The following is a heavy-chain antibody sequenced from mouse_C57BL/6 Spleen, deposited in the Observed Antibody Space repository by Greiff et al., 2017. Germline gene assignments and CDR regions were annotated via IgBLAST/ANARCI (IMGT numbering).Heavy chain of an antibody. J-gene: IGHJ2*01. V-gene: IGHV1-9*01. CDR2: ILPGSGST. CDR3: ARNYYGSSYSYYFDY. D-gene: IGHD1-1*01. Sequence: VQLQQSGAELMKPGASVKLSCKATGYTFTGYWIEWVKQRPGHGLEWFGEILPGSGSTNYNEKFKGKATFTAYTSSTTAYMQLSSLTTENSAIYYCARNYYGSSYSYYFDYWGQGTTLTVSS. CDR1: GYTFTGYW.